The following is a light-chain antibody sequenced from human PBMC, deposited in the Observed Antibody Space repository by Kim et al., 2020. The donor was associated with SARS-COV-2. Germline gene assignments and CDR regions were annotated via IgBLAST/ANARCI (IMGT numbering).Light chain of an antibody. Sequence: VAVGQTVRITCQGDSLRSYYATWYQQKPRQAPVLIIYGRNNRPAGIPDRFSGSDSGNKASLTISGTQAEDEADFYCQSRDSGGRVMFGGGTKLTVL. CDR1: SLRSYY. CDR3: QSRDSGGRVM. V-gene: IGLV3-19*01. J-gene: IGLJ3*02. CDR2: GRN.